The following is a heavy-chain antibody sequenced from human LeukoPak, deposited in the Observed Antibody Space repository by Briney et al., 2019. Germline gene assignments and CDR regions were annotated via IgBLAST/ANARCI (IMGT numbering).Heavy chain of an antibody. CDR1: GFTFSSYA. V-gene: IGHV3-23*01. Sequence: GGSLRLSCAASGFTFSSYAMSWVRQAPGKGLEWVSAISGSGDSTYYANSVKGRFTISRDNSKNTLYLQMNSLRAEDTAIYYCAKDGCSGGRCYLKIYYFDYWGQGTLVTVSS. CDR3: AKDGCSGGRCYLKIYYFDY. D-gene: IGHD2-15*01. CDR2: ISGSGDST. J-gene: IGHJ4*02.